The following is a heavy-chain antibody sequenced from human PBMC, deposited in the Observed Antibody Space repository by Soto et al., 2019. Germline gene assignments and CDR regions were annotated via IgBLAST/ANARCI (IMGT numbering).Heavy chain of an antibody. V-gene: IGHV3-9*01. D-gene: IGHD2-15*01. CDR2: ISWNSGSI. Sequence: SLRLSCAASGFTFDDYAMHWVRQAPGKGLEWVSGISWNSGSIGYADSVKGRFTISRDNAKNSLYLQMNSLRAEDTALYYCAKDRPLYCSGGSCYPRGYFDYWGQGTLVTVSS. J-gene: IGHJ4*02. CDR3: AKDRPLYCSGGSCYPRGYFDY. CDR1: GFTFDDYA.